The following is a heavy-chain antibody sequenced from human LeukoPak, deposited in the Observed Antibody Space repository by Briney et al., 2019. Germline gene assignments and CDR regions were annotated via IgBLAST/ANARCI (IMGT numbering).Heavy chain of an antibody. CDR2: IYHSGST. D-gene: IGHD3-16*01. CDR3: ARAGENHGILYYYCYMDV. CDR1: GYSISSGYY. Sequence: SETLSLTCTVSGYSISSGYYWGWIRQPPGKGLEWIGSIYHSGSTYYNPSLKSRVTISVDTSKNQFSLKLSSVTAADTAVYYCARAGENHGILYYYCYMDVWGKGTTVTVSS. J-gene: IGHJ6*03. V-gene: IGHV4-38-2*02.